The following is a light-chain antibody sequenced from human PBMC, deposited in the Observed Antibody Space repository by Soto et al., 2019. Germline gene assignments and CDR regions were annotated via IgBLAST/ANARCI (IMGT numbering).Light chain of an antibody. V-gene: IGKV1-9*01. CDR1: QDIGKN. CDR3: QQLNTLPFT. Sequence: DIQMTQSPSSLSVSVGDRVTITCQASQDIGKNLNWYQQKPGKAPKLLIYKASTLKSGVPSRFSGSGSGTEFTLTISGLLPEDFATYHCQQLNTLPFTFGQGTRLEIK. CDR2: KAS. J-gene: IGKJ5*01.